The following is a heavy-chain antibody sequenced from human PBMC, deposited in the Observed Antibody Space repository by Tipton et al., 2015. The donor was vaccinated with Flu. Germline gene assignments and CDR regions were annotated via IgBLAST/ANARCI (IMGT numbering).Heavy chain of an antibody. J-gene: IGHJ6*02. V-gene: IGHV4-4*07. Sequence: TLSLTCTVTGGSISSYYWSWIRQPAGKGLEWIVRIYTNGGTNYNPPLKSRVTMSVDTTKNQFSLKLRSVTAADTAVYYSARGVLWFGESQYYGMDVSGQGTTVTVSS. CDR2: IYTNGGT. CDR3: ARGVLWFGESQYYGMDV. CDR1: GGSISSYY. D-gene: IGHD3-10*01.